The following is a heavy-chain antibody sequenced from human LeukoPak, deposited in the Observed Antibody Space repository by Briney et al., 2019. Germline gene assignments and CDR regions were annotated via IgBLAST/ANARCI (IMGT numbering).Heavy chain of an antibody. CDR2: INHSGST. D-gene: IGHD3-22*01. CDR3: ARPYYYDSRIDP. CDR1: GGSFSGYY. V-gene: IGHV4-34*01. Sequence: SETLSLTCAVYGGSFSGYYWSWIRQPPRKGLEWIGEINHSGSTNYNPSLKSRVTISVDTPKNQLSLKLSSVTAADTAVYYCARPYYYDSRIDPWGQGILVTVSS. J-gene: IGHJ5*02.